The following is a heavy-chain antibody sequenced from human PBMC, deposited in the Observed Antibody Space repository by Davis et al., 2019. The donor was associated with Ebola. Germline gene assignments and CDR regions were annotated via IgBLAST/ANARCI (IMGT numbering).Heavy chain of an antibody. CDR3: ARIAVADGFDY. D-gene: IGHD6-19*01. V-gene: IGHV4-61*05. J-gene: IGHJ4*02. CDR2: IYYSGST. CDR1: GGSISSSSYY. Sequence: GSLRLSCTVSGGSISSSSYYWGWVRQPPGKGLEWIGYIYYSGSTNYNPSLKSRVTISVDTSKNQFSLKLSSVTAADTAVYYCARIAVADGFDYWGQGTLVTVSS.